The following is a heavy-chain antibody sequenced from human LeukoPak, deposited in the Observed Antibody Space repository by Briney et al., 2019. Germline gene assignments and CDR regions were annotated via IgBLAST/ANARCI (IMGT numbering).Heavy chain of an antibody. CDR2: ISDDGSRQ. CDR1: GFTFSNYA. J-gene: IGHJ4*02. V-gene: IGHV3-30-3*01. Sequence: GRSLRLSCAATGFTFSNYAIHWGRQAPGKGLEWVAFISDDGSRQHYADSVKGRFTISRDNSKNTLNLQMNSLRAEDTAVYYCARASGAGQFDYWGQGTLVTVSS. D-gene: IGHD3-10*01. CDR3: ARASGAGQFDY.